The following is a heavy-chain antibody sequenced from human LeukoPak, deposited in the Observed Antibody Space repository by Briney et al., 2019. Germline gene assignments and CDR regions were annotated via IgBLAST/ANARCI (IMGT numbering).Heavy chain of an antibody. CDR1: GFTFDDYG. D-gene: IGHD3-10*01. Sequence: GGSLRLSCAASGFTFDDYGMSWVRQAPGKGLEWVSGINWNGGSTGYADSVKGRFTISRDNSKNTLYLQMNSLRAEDTAVYYCAKGTLGRSMVRGFDYWGQGTLVTVSS. CDR3: AKGTLGRSMVRGFDY. CDR2: INWNGGST. J-gene: IGHJ4*02. V-gene: IGHV3-20*04.